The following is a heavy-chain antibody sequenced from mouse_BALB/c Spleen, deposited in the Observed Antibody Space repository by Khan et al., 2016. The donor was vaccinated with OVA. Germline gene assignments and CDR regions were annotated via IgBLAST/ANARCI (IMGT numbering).Heavy chain of an antibody. D-gene: IGHD2-2*01. CDR1: GYTFTSFY. J-gene: IGHJ3*01. V-gene: IGHV1S56*01. CDR2: TYPRNVRP. Sequence: QVQLQQSGPELVKPGASVRISCKASGYTFTSFYIHWVKQRLGQGLEWIGWTYPRNVRPKYNERFKGKATLTADKSSSTAYMQLSSLTVKDPAVFICARAVYGSFAYWGQGTLVTVSA. CDR3: ARAVYGSFAY.